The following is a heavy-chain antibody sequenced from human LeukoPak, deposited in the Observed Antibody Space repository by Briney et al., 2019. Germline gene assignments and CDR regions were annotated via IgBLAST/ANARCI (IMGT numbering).Heavy chain of an antibody. Sequence: SETLSLTCTVSGVSISSSNSYWGWIRQPPGKGLEWIGSIYYSGNSYYNASLKSQVSISIDTSENQFSLRLTSVTAADTAVYYCARQTGSGLFILPGGQGTLVTVSS. CDR1: GVSISSSNSY. CDR2: IYYSGNS. D-gene: IGHD3/OR15-3a*01. J-gene: IGHJ4*02. V-gene: IGHV4-39*01. CDR3: ARQTGSGLFILP.